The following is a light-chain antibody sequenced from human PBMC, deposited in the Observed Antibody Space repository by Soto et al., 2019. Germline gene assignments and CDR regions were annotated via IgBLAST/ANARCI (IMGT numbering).Light chain of an antibody. J-gene: IGKJ1*01. CDR3: QQYNSYPWT. V-gene: IGKV1-5*01. CDR1: QSISSW. CDR2: DAS. Sequence: EDRHTITCRASQSISSWLAWYQQKPGKAPKLLIYDASSLESGVPSRFSGSGSGTEFTLTISSLQPDDFATYYCQQYNSYPWTFGQGTKVDIE.